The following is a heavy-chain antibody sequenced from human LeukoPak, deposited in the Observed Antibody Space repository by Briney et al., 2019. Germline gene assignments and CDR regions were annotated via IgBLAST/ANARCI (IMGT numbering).Heavy chain of an antibody. CDR2: INPSGGST. Sequence: GASVKVSCKASGYTFTSYYMHWVRQAPGQGLEWMGIINPSGGSTSYAQKFQGRVTMTRDTSTSTAYMELSSLRSEDTAVYYCVARATDSSGFHIFDYWGQGTLVTVSS. J-gene: IGHJ4*02. D-gene: IGHD3-22*01. CDR3: VARATDSSGFHIFDY. CDR1: GYTFTSYY. V-gene: IGHV1-46*01.